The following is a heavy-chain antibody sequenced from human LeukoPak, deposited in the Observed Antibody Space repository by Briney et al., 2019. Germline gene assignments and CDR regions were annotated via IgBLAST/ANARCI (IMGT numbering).Heavy chain of an antibody. D-gene: IGHD2-2*01. CDR2: IYHSGST. V-gene: IGHV4-30-2*01. CDR3: ARDLGYCSSTSCYPRENWFDP. CDR1: GGSISSGGYY. Sequence: ASQTLSLTCTVSGGSISSGGYYWSWIRQPPGKGLEWIGYIYHSGSTYYNPSLKSRVTISVDRSKNQFSLKLSSVTAADTAVYYCARDLGYCSSTSCYPRENWFDPWGQGTLVTVPS. J-gene: IGHJ5*02.